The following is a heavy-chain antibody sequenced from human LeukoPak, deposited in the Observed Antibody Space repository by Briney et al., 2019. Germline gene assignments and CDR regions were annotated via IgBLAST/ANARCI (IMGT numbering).Heavy chain of an antibody. CDR3: AKSSYYDSSGFYREYYFDY. Sequence: PGGSLRLSCAASRFTFSSYAMSWVRQAPGKGREWVSSISGSGGSTYYADSVKGRFTISRDNSKNTLYLQMNSLRAEDTAVYYCAKSSYYDSSGFYREYYFDYWGQGTLVTVSS. D-gene: IGHD3-22*01. V-gene: IGHV3-23*01. J-gene: IGHJ4*02. CDR2: ISGSGGST. CDR1: RFTFSSYA.